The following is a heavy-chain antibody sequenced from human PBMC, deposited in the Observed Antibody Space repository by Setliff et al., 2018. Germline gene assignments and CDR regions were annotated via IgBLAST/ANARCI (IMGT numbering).Heavy chain of an antibody. D-gene: IGHD1-26*01. CDR1: GFTFSSYA. Sequence: LRLSCAASGFTFSSYAMSWVRQAPGKGLEWVSAISGSGGSTYYADSVKGRFTISRDNAKNSLYLQMNSLRAEDTAVYYCARASGARAAFDIWGQGTMVTVSS. CDR3: ARASGARAAFDI. J-gene: IGHJ3*02. CDR2: ISGSGGST. V-gene: IGHV3-23*01.